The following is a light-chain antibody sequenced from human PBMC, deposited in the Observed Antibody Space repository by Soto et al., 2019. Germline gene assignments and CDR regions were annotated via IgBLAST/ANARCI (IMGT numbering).Light chain of an antibody. V-gene: IGKV3-11*01. J-gene: IGKJ1*01. CDR3: HQRQSWPRT. CDR1: QSVSSY. CDR2: DAS. Sequence: EIVFTQSPATPSFSPGERATLPCRASQSVSSYLAWYQQKPGQAPRLLIYDASNRATGIPARFSGSGSGTNFTLTISDVQPEDFALYYRHQRQSWPRTFGQGTKVDIK.